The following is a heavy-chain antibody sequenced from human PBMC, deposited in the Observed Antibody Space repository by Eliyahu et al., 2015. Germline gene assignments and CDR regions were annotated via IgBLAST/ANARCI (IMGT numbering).Heavy chain of an antibody. CDR1: GGSFSGYY. CDR3: ARVLRITIFGSRKGAFDI. D-gene: IGHD3-9*01. V-gene: IGHV4-34*01. J-gene: IGHJ3*02. CDR2: INHSGSP. Sequence: QVQLQQWGAGLLKPSETLSLTCAVYGGSFSGYYWSWIRQPPGKGLEWIGEINHSGSPNYNPSLKSRVTISVDTSKNQFSLKLSSVTAADTAVYYCARVLRITIFGSRKGAFDIWGQGTMVTVSS.